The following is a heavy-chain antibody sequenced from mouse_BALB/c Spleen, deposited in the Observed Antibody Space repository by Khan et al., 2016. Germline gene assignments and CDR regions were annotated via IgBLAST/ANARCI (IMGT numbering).Heavy chain of an antibody. CDR3: ARDDQDYDAWFAS. CDR1: GFSLTNSG. J-gene: IGHJ3*01. Sequence: QVQLKESGPGLVAPSQSLSITCTVSGFSLTNSGVHWIRQPPGKGLEWLGVIWPGGSTDYNSALMSRLSITKDNSQNQVFLKMISLQTDDTAMYYCARDDQDYDAWFASWGQGTLVSVSA. CDR2: IWPGGST. D-gene: IGHD2-4*01. V-gene: IGHV2-9*02.